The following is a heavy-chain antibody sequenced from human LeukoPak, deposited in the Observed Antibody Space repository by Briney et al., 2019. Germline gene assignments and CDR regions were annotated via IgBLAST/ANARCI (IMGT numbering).Heavy chain of an antibody. CDR1: GGSISSGGYY. Sequence: SQTLSHTCTVSGGSISSGGYYWSWIRQHPGKGLEWIGYIYYSGSTYYNPSLKSRVTISVDTSKNQFSLKLSSVTAADTAVYYCARYCSSTSCYFSGMDVWGQGTTVTVSS. CDR3: ARYCSSTSCYFSGMDV. V-gene: IGHV4-31*03. J-gene: IGHJ6*02. CDR2: IYYSGST. D-gene: IGHD2-2*01.